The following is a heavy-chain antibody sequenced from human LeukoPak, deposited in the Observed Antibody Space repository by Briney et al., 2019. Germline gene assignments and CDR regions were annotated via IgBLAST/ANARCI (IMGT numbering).Heavy chain of an antibody. CDR1: GYSFTSYW. V-gene: IGHV5-51*01. CDR3: ARPSYGSGSYGGSFDY. Sequence: GESLKISCKGSGYSFTSYWIGWVRQMPGKGLEWMGILYPCDSGTRYSPSFHGHVTISADKSISTAYLQWSSLKASDTAMYYCARPSYGSGSYGGSFDYCGQGTLVTVSS. J-gene: IGHJ4*02. CDR2: LYPCDSGT. D-gene: IGHD3-10*01.